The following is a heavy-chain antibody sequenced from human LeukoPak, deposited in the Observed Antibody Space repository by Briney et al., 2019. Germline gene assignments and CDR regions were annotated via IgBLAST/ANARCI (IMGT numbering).Heavy chain of an antibody. CDR3: AIGVLSIYTFDI. J-gene: IGHJ3*02. CDR2: IHHSGST. V-gene: IGHV4-34*01. CDR1: GGSYSGYY. Sequence: SETLSLTCAVSGGSYSGYYWGWIRQSPGKGLEWIGEIHHSGSTSYNPCVKRRATISGDKSKNRFSLRLTSVTAGDTAVYYCAIGVLSIYTFDIWGQGSVVSVSS. D-gene: IGHD2/OR15-2a*01.